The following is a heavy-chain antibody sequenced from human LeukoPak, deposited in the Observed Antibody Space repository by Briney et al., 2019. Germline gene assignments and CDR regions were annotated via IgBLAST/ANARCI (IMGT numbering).Heavy chain of an antibody. Sequence: VQPGGSLRLSCASSRFTFSSYAMSWVRQAPGKGLEWVSAISGSGGSTYYADSVKGRFTISRDNSKNTLYLQMNSLRAEDTAVYYCAKDHSDDYGDSNWGQGTLVTVPS. D-gene: IGHD4-17*01. CDR2: ISGSGGST. CDR3: AKDHSDDYGDSN. J-gene: IGHJ4*02. V-gene: IGHV3-23*01. CDR1: RFTFSSYA.